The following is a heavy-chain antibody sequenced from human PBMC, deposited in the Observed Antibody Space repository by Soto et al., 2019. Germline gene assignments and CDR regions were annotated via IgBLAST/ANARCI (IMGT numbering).Heavy chain of an antibody. D-gene: IGHD4-17*01. CDR1: GYTFTSYY. Sequence: QVQLVQSGAEVKKPGASVKVSCKASGYTFTSYYMHWVRQAPGQGLEWMGIINPRGGSTSYAQKSQGRVTMTRDTSTSTVYMELSSLRSEDTAVYYGARDAPPASDYGGSPNWFDPWGQGTLVTVSS. J-gene: IGHJ5*02. CDR3: ARDAPPASDYGGSPNWFDP. V-gene: IGHV1-46*01. CDR2: INPRGGST.